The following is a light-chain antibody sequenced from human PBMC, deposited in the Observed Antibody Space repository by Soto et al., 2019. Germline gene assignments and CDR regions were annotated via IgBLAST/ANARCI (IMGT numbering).Light chain of an antibody. V-gene: IGKV3-15*01. J-gene: IGKJ3*01. CDR1: QSVSSN. CDR3: QQYNNWPPPFT. CDR2: GAS. Sequence: EIVMTQSPATLSASPGERATLSCRASQSVSSNLAWYQQKPGQAPRLLIYGASTRATSIPARFSGSGSGTEFTLTISSLQSEDFAVSYCQQYNNWPPPFTFGPGTKVDIK.